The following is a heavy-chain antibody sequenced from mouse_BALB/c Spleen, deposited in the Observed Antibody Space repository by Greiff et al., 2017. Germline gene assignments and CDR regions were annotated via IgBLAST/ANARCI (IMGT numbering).Heavy chain of an antibody. J-gene: IGHJ4*01. V-gene: IGHV1-87*01. CDR1: GYTFTSYW. Sequence: VQLQQSGAELARPGASVKLSCKASGYTFTSYWMQWVKQRPGQGLEWIGAIYPGDGDTRYTQKFKGKATLTADKSSSTAYMQLSSLASEDSAVYYCARGKDSYAMDYWGQGTSVTVSS. CDR3: ARGKDSYAMDY. CDR2: IYPGDGDT.